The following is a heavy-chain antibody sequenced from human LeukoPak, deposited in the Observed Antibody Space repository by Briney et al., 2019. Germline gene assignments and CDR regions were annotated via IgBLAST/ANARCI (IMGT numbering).Heavy chain of an antibody. CDR3: ARDRAYSGSYLVGY. V-gene: IGHV3-33*08. D-gene: IGHD1-26*01. J-gene: IGHJ4*02. Sequence: PGGSLRLSCAASGFTFSSYGMHWVRQAPGKGLEWVAVIWYDGSNKYYADSVKGRFTISRDNSKNTLYLQMNSLRAEDTAVYYCARDRAYSGSYLVGYWGQGTLVTVSS. CDR2: IWYDGSNK. CDR1: GFTFSSYG.